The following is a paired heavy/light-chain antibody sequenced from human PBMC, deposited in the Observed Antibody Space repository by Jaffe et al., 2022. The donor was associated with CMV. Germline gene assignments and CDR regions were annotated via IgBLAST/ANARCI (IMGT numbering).Heavy chain of an antibody. Sequence: EVQLVESGGGLVQPGGSLKLSCAASGFTFSNYEMNWVRQAPGKGLEWISHISATGLTVFYVDSLRGRFTLSRDNDRNTLSLQLNNVRVEDTAVYYCARGSATFFYSYYMDVWGKGTTVTVSS. D-gene: IGHD3-16*01. J-gene: IGHJ6*03. CDR2: ISATGLTV. CDR1: GFTFSNYE. CDR3: ARGSATFFYSYYMDV. V-gene: IGHV3-48*03.
Light chain of an antibody. J-gene: IGLJ3*02. CDR3: CSYAGSDTWV. CDR2: DVS. CDR1: GSDVYAYNY. Sequence: QSALTQPRSVSGSPGQSVTISCTGTGSDVYAYNYVSWFQHHPGKAPRLLIYDVSKRPSGVPDRFSGSKSAYTASLTISGLQDDDEADYHCCSYAGSDTWVFGGGTKLTVL. V-gene: IGLV2-11*01.